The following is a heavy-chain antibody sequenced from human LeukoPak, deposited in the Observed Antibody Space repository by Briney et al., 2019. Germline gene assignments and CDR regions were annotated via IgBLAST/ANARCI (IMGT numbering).Heavy chain of an antibody. V-gene: IGHV1-24*01. J-gene: IGHJ4*02. CDR2: FDPEDGET. CDR1: GGTFSSYA. CDR3: ATWYSGSYGGGFDY. Sequence: ASVKVSCKASGGTFSSYAISWVRQAPGQGLEWMGGFDPEDGETIYAQKFQGRVTMTEDTSTDTAYMELSSLRSEDTAVYYCATWYSGSYGGGFDYWGQGTLVTVSS. D-gene: IGHD1-26*01.